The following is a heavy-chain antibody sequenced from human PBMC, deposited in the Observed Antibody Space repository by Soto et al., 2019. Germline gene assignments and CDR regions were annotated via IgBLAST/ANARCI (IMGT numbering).Heavy chain of an antibody. V-gene: IGHV4-59*01. CDR2: IYYSGST. Sequence: SETLSLTCTVSGGSISSYYWSWIRQPPGKGLEWIGDIYYSGSTNYNPSLKSRVTISVDTSKNQFSLKLSSVTAADTAVYYCARENSRGWYYYDSSGYYYFDYWGQGTLVTVSS. D-gene: IGHD3-22*01. CDR3: ARENSRGWYYYDSSGYYYFDY. J-gene: IGHJ4*02. CDR1: GGSISSYY.